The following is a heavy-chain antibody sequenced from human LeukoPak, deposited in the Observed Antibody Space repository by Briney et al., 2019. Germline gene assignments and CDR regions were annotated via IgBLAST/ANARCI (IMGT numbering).Heavy chain of an antibody. CDR2: INHSGST. V-gene: IGHV4-34*01. Sequence: SETLSLTCAVYGGSFSGYYWSWIRQPPGKGLEWIGEINHSGSTNYNPSLKSRVTISVDTSKNQFSLKLSSVTAADTAVYYCARDRDGLNWFDPWGQGTLVTVSS. CDR1: GGSFSGYY. D-gene: IGHD5-24*01. CDR3: ARDRDGLNWFDP. J-gene: IGHJ5*02.